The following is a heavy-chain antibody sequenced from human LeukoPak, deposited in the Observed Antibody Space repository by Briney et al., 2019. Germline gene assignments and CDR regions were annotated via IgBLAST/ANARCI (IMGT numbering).Heavy chain of an antibody. CDR1: GYTFTSYG. CDR3: ARNGEYCSSTSCPNWFDP. V-gene: IGHV1-18*01. CDR2: ISAYNGNT. Sequence: GASVKVSCKASGYTFTSYGISWVRQAPGQGLEWMGWISAYNGNTNYAQKLQGRVTMTTDTSTSTAYMELRSLRSDDTAVYYCARNGEYCSSTSCPNWFDPWGQGTLVTVSS. D-gene: IGHD2-2*01. J-gene: IGHJ5*02.